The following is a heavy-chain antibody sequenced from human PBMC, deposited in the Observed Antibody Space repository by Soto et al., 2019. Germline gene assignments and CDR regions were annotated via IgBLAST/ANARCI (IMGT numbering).Heavy chain of an antibody. V-gene: IGHV4-39*07. J-gene: IGHJ4*02. CDR1: GGSISSSSYY. Sequence: SETRSLTCTVSGGSISSSSYYWGWIRQPPGKGLEWIGCIYYSGSTYYNPSLKSRVTISVDASKNQFSLKLSSVTAADTAVYYCARDQNGSPYFDYWGQGTLVTVSS. D-gene: IGHD1-26*01. CDR2: IYYSGST. CDR3: ARDQNGSPYFDY.